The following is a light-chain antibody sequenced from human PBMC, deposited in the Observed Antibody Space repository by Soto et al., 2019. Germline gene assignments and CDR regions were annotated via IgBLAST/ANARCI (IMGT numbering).Light chain of an antibody. Sequence: QSVLAQPASVSGSPGQSITISCTGTSSNVGSYKLVSWYQQHPGKAPKLMIFEVNKRPSGVSNRFSGSKSGNTASLTISGLKVEDEADYYCQSYDTSLRVSVFGGGTKVTVL. CDR1: SSNVGSYKL. V-gene: IGLV2-23*02. J-gene: IGLJ3*02. CDR3: QSYDTSLRVSV. CDR2: EVN.